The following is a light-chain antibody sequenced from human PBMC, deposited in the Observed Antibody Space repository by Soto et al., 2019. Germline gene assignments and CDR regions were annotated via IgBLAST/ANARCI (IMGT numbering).Light chain of an antibody. Sequence: EIVFTQSPGTVSVSPGERATLSCRASQSVSSSYLAWYQQKPGQPPRLLIYGASSRATGIPDRFSGSGSGTDFTLTISRLEPEDFAVFYCQQYDSLPITFGQGTRLEIK. J-gene: IGKJ5*01. V-gene: IGKV3-20*01. CDR3: QQYDSLPIT. CDR1: QSVSSSY. CDR2: GAS.